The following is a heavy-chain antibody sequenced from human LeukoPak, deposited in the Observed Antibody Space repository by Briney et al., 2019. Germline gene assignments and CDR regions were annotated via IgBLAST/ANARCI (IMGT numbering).Heavy chain of an antibody. CDR3: ARESSGYYYYFDY. CDR2: IYHSGST. Sequence: SETLSLTCTVSGGSISSGGYYWSWIRQPPGKGLEWIGYIYHSGSTYYNPSLKSRVTISVDRSKNQFSLKLSSVTAADTAVYYCARESSGYYYYFDYWGQGTLVTVSS. J-gene: IGHJ4*02. CDR1: GGSISSGGYY. D-gene: IGHD3-22*01. V-gene: IGHV4-30-2*01.